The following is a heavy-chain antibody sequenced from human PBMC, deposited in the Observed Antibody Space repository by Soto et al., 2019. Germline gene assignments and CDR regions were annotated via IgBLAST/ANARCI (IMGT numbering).Heavy chain of an antibody. CDR2: ISNNGINT. CDR3: AREWSLSVAAPGY. J-gene: IGHJ4*02. D-gene: IGHD6-19*01. CDR1: GFTFSTYT. Sequence: QVHLVESGGGVVQPGRSLRLSCAASGFTFSTYTMYWVRQAPGKGLEWVAAISNNGINTHYADSVKGRFTISRDNSKNTLYVQMNSLRAEDTAVYYCAREWSLSVAAPGYRGQGTLVTVSS. V-gene: IGHV3-30-3*01.